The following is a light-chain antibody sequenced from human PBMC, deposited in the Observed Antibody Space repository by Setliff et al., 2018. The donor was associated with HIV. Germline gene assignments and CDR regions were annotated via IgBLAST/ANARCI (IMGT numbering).Light chain of an antibody. Sequence: EVVMTQFPATLSVSPGERATLSCRASQSVSSHLAWYQQKPGQPPTLLIYGASTRATSIPARFSGSGSGTEFTLIISSLQSEDFALYYCQQYKSWPKTFGQGTKVDIK. V-gene: IGKV3-15*01. CDR1: QSVSSH. J-gene: IGKJ2*01. CDR2: GAS. CDR3: QQYKSWPKT.